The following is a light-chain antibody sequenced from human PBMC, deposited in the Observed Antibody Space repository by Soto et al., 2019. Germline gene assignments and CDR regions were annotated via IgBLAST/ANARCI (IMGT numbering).Light chain of an antibody. CDR1: QGITNY. CDR2: GAS. CDR3: QQYDSVFT. J-gene: IGKJ1*01. Sequence: DIQLTQSPSSLSASVGDRVTITCQASQGITNYLNWYQQKPGKAPKLLIYGASNLETGVPSRFSGSGSGTDFTFTISSLQAEDIATYFCQQYDSVFTFGQGTKV. V-gene: IGKV1-33*01.